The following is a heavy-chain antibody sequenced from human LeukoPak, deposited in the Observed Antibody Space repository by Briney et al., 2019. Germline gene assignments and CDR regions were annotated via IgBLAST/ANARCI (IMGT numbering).Heavy chain of an antibody. CDR3: ARRRFSTNWFDP. Sequence: SETLSLTCSVSGGSISSSDYYWGWIRQPSGKGLEWIGIMYYSGGTYYNPSLKSRVTISVDTSKNQLSLNLDSVTAADTAVYYCARRRFSTNWFDPWGQGTLVTVSS. CDR1: GGSISSSDYY. CDR2: MYYSGGT. V-gene: IGHV4-39*01. D-gene: IGHD3-16*01. J-gene: IGHJ5*02.